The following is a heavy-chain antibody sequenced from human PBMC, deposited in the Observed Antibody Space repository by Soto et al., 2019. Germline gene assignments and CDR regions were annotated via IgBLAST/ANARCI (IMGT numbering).Heavy chain of an antibody. J-gene: IGHJ5*02. V-gene: IGHV4-34*01. Sequence: SETLSLTCAVYGGSFSGYYWSWIRQPPGKGLEWIGEINDSGSTNYNPSLKSRVTISVDTSKNQVSLKLNAMPASDTSVYYCASPFRSGGGSVVRSNTGYHWFDPWGQGTLVTVSS. D-gene: IGHD6-25*01. CDR3: ASPFRSGGGSVVRSNTGYHWFDP. CDR2: INDSGST. CDR1: GGSFSGYY.